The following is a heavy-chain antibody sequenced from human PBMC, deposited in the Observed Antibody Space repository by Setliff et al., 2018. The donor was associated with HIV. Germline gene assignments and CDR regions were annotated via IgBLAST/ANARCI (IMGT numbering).Heavy chain of an antibody. D-gene: IGHD2-8*02. V-gene: IGHV4-61*09. J-gene: IGHJ3*02. CDR1: GGSISSGIYY. Sequence: PSENLSLTCTVSGGSISSGIYYWIWIRQPAGKGLEWIGHVYTTGGTNYNPSLESRLTISVDTSRNQFSLRLSSVTAADTAVYYCARAPTGVTNAFDIWGQGTMVTVSS. CDR3: ARAPTGVTNAFDI. CDR2: VYTTGGT.